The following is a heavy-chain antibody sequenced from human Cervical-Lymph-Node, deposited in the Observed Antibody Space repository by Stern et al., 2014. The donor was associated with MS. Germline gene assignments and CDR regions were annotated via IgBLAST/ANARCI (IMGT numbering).Heavy chain of an antibody. D-gene: IGHD4-17*01. CDR1: GYTFTEYY. Sequence: VQLEESGAEVKKPGASGQVSCKASGYTFTEYYVHWVRQAPGQGLEWMGWINPRSGGTKNAQKFQGRVTMTGDTSISTVYMELRGLRSDDTAVYYCARRLGGYGDYYYGLDVWGQGSKVIVSS. J-gene: IGHJ6*02. V-gene: IGHV1-2*02. CDR3: ARRLGGYGDYYYGLDV. CDR2: INPRSGGT.